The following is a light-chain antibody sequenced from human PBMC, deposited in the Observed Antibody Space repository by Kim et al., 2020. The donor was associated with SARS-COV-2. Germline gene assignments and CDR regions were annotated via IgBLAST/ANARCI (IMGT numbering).Light chain of an antibody. V-gene: IGKV3-15*01. CDR3: QQYNNWPGS. CDR2: GAS. J-gene: IGKJ2*04. Sequence: SVSPGDRAPLSCRARQSVSNNLAWYQQKPGQAPRLLISGASTRATGIPARFSGSGSGTEFTLTISSLQSEDFAVYYCQQYNNWPGSFGQGTKLEI. CDR1: QSVSNN.